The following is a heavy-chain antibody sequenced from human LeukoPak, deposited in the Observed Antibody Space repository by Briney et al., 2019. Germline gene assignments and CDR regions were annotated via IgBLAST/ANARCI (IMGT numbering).Heavy chain of an antibody. CDR2: IYYSGST. D-gene: IGHD2-2*01. CDR3: ARHALGYYYYYMDV. V-gene: IGHV4-39*07. J-gene: IGHJ6*03. CDR1: GGSISSSSYY. Sequence: SETLSLTCTVSGGSISSSSYYWGWIRQPPGKGLEWIGSIYYSGSTYCNPSLKSRVTISVDTSKNQFSLKLSSVTAADTAVYYCARHALGYYYYYMDVWGKGTTVTVSS.